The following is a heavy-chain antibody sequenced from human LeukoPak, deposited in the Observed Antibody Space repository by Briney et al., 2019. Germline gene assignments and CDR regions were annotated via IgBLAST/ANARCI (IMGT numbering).Heavy chain of an antibody. CDR3: ASPWGLRPFFYFDY. Sequence: SSETLSLTCAVYGGSLSGYYWSWIRQPPGKGLEWIGEIHHSGSTNYNPSLKSRVTISVDTSKNQFSLKLSSVTAAGTALYSCASPWGLRPFFYFDYWGQGTQVTVSS. D-gene: IGHD5/OR15-5a*01. CDR1: GGSLSGYY. J-gene: IGHJ4*02. V-gene: IGHV4-34*01. CDR2: IHHSGST.